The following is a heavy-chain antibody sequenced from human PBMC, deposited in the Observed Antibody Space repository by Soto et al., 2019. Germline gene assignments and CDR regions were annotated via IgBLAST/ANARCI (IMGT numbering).Heavy chain of an antibody. J-gene: IGHJ6*02. CDR3: ARDRIGRFYAIDV. CDR2: INWRGEMM. V-gene: IGHV3-9*01. Sequence: EVQLVESGGPLVHPGGSLGLSWVASGFKFDDYAIHWVRQVAGNGLEWVSAINWRGEMMAYADSVKGRSTISRDNAKNYVSLQINSLRPEDAALYYCARDRIGRFYAIDVWGQGTTVTVSS. CDR1: GFKFDDYA. D-gene: IGHD2-15*01.